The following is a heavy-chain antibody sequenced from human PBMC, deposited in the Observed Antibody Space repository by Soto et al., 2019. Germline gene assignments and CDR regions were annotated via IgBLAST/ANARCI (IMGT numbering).Heavy chain of an antibody. D-gene: IGHD5-18*01. V-gene: IGHV3-11*06. CDR2: ISGGGSHT. CDR1: GFIFSDYY. Sequence: QVLLVESGGALVKPGGSLRLSCAASGFIFSDYYISWVRQAPGKGLEWISYISGGGSHTHYVDSVKGRFTISRDNAKNSVYLQMNSLRVEDTAVYYCASLPEPQEYNNGYGSDDYWGQGTLVIVSS. CDR3: ASLPEPQEYNNGYGSDDY. J-gene: IGHJ4*02.